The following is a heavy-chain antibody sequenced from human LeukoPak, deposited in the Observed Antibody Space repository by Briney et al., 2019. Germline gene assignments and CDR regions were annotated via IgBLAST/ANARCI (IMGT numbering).Heavy chain of an antibody. V-gene: IGHV4-39*07. J-gene: IGHJ4*02. CDR1: GGSISSSSYY. D-gene: IGHD2-15*01. Sequence: SETLSLTCTVSGGSISSSSYYWGWIRQPPGKGLEWIGSIYYSGSTYYNPSLKSRVTISVDTSKNQFSLKLSSVTAADTAVYYCARDHCSGGSCYFGYWDQGTLVTVSS. CDR3: ARDHCSGGSCYFGY. CDR2: IYYSGST.